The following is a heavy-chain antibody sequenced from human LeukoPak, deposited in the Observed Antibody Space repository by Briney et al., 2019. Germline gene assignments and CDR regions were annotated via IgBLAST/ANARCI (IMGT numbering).Heavy chain of an antibody. Sequence: GGSLRLSCAASGFTFSDYYMSWIRQAPGKGLEWVSYISSSSSTIYYADSVKGRFTISRDNAKNSLYLQMNSLRAEDTAVYYCAQTGYDSSGYRDYWGQGTLVTVSS. V-gene: IGHV3-11*04. CDR3: AQTGYDSSGYRDY. D-gene: IGHD3-22*01. CDR2: ISSSSSTI. J-gene: IGHJ4*02. CDR1: GFTFSDYY.